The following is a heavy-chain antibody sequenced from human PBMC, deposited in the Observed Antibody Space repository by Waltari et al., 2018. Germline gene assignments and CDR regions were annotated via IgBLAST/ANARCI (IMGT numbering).Heavy chain of an antibody. Sequence: QVQLQESGPGLVKPSGTLSLTCAVSGGSISSGDLWSWVRQPPGQGLEWIGDIYHRGTTNYNPSLESRVTISIDNPKNHFSRKLRSVTAADTAMYYCAREREGGIRGQYGLDVWGQGTTVTVSS. J-gene: IGHJ6*02. D-gene: IGHD3-16*02. CDR1: GGSISSGDL. CDR2: IYHRGTT. CDR3: AREREGGIRGQYGLDV. V-gene: IGHV4-4*02.